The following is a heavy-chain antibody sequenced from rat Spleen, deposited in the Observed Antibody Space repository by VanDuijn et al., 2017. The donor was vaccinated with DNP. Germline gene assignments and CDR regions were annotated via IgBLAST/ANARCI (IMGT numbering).Heavy chain of an antibody. CDR1: GYTFTSFY. V-gene: IGHV1-43*01. CDR2: SNMGSGSS. D-gene: IGHD4-3*01. CDR3: ATYSSGWFAY. J-gene: IGHJ3*01. Sequence: QVQLQQSGAELAKPGSSVKISCKASGYTFTSFYIAWIRKTTGQGLEFIGYSNMGSGSSSYNEKFEGKATLSVVKSSSTAFMQLSSLTPDDSAVYYCATYSSGWFAYWGQGTLVTVSS.